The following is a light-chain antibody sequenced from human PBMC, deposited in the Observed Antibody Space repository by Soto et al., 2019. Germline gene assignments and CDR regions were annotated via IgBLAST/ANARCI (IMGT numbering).Light chain of an antibody. V-gene: IGKV3-20*01. CDR1: QSLSGSY. CDR2: GAS. Sequence: EIVLTQSPGTLSLSPGERATLSCRASQSLSGSYLAWYQQRPGQPPRLLIDGASNRFSGIPDRFSGSGSGTDFTLTISRLEPEDFAVYFCQQYGSSPRTFGPGTKVDIK. CDR3: QQYGSSPRT. J-gene: IGKJ3*01.